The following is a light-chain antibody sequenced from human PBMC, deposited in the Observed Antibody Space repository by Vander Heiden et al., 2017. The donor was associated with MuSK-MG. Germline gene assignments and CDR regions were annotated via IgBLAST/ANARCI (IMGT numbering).Light chain of an antibody. J-gene: IGKJ1*01. CDR2: GAS. Sequence: EIVMTQSPVTLSVSPGERATLACRASEDLRSNLAWYQQQNPGQAPRLLIYGASTRANGIPARFSGSGSGTEFTLTISSRQSEDFAVYHCQQENKWPQTVGQGTKVEIK. CDR3: QQENKWPQT. V-gene: IGKV3-15*01. CDR1: EDLRSN.